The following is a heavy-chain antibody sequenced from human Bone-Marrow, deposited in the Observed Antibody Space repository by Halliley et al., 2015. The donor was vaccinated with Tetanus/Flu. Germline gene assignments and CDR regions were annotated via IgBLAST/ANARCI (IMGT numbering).Heavy chain of an antibody. CDR2: IYVDGRT. Sequence: VSVIYVDGRTYYTESVQGRFTISRDNSKNTVYLQMNELRAEDTAVYYCARDHGSTLYAGAFDVWGQGTMVTVSS. D-gene: IGHD2-8*01. J-gene: IGHJ3*01. V-gene: IGHV3-53*01. CDR3: ARDHGSTLYAGAFDV.